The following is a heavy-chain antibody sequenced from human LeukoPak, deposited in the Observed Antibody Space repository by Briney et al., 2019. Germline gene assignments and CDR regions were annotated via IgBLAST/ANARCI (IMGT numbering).Heavy chain of an antibody. CDR3: ARGAGRYGDRTDFDY. J-gene: IGHJ4*02. V-gene: IGHV4-4*02. Sequence: PSETLSLTCAVSGGSISSSNWWSWVRQPPGKGLEWIGYIYYTGSTNYNPSLRSRVTISVDTSKNRFSLKLSSVTAADTAVYYCARGAGRYGDRTDFDYWGQGTLVTVSS. CDR1: GGSISSSNW. CDR2: IYYTGST. D-gene: IGHD4-17*01.